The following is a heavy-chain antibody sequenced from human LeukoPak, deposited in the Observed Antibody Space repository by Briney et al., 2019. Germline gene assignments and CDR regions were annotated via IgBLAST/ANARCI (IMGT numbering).Heavy chain of an antibody. J-gene: IGHJ5*02. CDR2: INPNSGGT. CDR3: ASDCELRYLSDENWFDP. Sequence: ASVKVSCKASGYTFTGYYMHWVRQAPGQGLEWMGWINPNSGGTNYAQKFQGRVTMTRDTSISTTYMELSRPISDAPAVYYCASDCELRYLSDENWFDPWGEGTLVSVSS. CDR1: GYTFTGYY. V-gene: IGHV1-2*02. D-gene: IGHD3-9*01.